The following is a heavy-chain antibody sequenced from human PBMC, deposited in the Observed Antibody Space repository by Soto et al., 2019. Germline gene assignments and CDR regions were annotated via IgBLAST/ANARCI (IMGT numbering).Heavy chain of an antibody. Sequence: QLQLQESGPGLVKPSETLSLTCTVSGGSISSSSYYWGWIRQPPGKGLEWIGSIYYSGSTYYNPSLKSRVTLSVDTSKNQFSLKLSSVTAADTAVYYCARHTPFTITIFGVAPFDYWGQGTLVTVSS. CDR2: IYYSGST. J-gene: IGHJ4*02. D-gene: IGHD3-3*01. CDR3: ARHTPFTITIFGVAPFDY. V-gene: IGHV4-39*01. CDR1: GGSISSSSYY.